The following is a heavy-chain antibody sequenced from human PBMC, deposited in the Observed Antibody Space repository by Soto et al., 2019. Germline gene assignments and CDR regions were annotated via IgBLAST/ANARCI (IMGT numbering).Heavy chain of an antibody. CDR1: GFTFGDFA. J-gene: IGHJ4*02. CDR2: IRGKTYGGTT. Sequence: PGGSLRLSCSTSGFTFGDFALSWVRQAPGRGLEWVGIIRGKTYGGTTEYAASVKGRFTISKDDSNSVAYLQMDSLKAEDTAMHYCAKDFSTSRLGFDYWGLGTLVTVSS. V-gene: IGHV3-49*04. CDR3: AKDFSTSRLGFDY.